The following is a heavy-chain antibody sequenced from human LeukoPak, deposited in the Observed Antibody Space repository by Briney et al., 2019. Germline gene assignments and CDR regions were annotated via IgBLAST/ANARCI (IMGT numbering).Heavy chain of an antibody. V-gene: IGHV3-21*01. CDR3: AREGVGVDTAMVKDY. D-gene: IGHD5-18*01. J-gene: IGHJ4*02. CDR2: ISSGSGYI. Sequence: PGGSLRLSCAASGFTFSSYSVNWVRQAPGKGLEWVSSISSGSGYIYYSDSVKGRFTISRDNAKNSLYLQMSSLRAEDTAVYYCAREGVGVDTAMVKDYWGQGTLVTVSS. CDR1: GFTFSSYS.